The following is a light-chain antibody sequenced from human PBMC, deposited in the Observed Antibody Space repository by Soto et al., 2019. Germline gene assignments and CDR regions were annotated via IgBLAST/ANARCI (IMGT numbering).Light chain of an antibody. J-gene: IGKJ2*01. V-gene: IGKV4-1*01. CDR3: QQYYSTPSYT. CDR1: QSVLYSSNNKNY. CDR2: WAS. Sequence: DIVMTQSPDSLAVSLGERATINCKSSQSVLYSSNNKNYLAWYQQKPGQPPKLLIYWASTRESGVPDRFSGSGSVTDFTLTICSLQAEDVTVYFCQQYYSTPSYTFGQGTKLEIK.